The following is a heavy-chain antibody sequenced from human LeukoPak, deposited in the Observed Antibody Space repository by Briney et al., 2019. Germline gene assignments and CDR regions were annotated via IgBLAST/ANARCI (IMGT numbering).Heavy chain of an antibody. CDR3: ARDSSWHVPVPENPVAFDY. V-gene: IGHV3-21*01. CDR2: ISSSSSYI. D-gene: IGHD6-13*01. CDR1: GFTFSSYS. J-gene: IGHJ4*02. Sequence: GGSLRLSCAASGFTFSSYSMNWVRQAPGKGLEWVSSISSSSSYIYYADSAKGRFTISRDNAKNSLYLQMNSLRAEDTAVYYCARDSSWHVPVPENPVAFDYWGQGTLVTVSS.